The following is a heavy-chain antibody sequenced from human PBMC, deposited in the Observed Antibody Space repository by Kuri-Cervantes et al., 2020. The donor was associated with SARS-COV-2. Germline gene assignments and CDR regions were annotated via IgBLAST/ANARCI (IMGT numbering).Heavy chain of an antibody. CDR2: ISSSSSYI. J-gene: IGHJ4*02. V-gene: IGHV3-21*01. CDR1: GFTFSSYS. D-gene: IGHD4-11*01. Sequence: GESLKISCAASGFTFSSYSMNWVRQAPGKGLEWVSSISSSSSYIYYADSVKGRFTIPRDNAKNSLYLQMNSLRAEDTAVYYCARVTTVTEGYWGQGTLVTVSS. CDR3: ARVTTVTEGY.